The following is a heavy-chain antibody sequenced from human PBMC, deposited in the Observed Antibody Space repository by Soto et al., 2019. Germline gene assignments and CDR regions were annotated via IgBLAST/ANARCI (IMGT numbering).Heavy chain of an antibody. CDR2: MDYSGGT. CDR1: GGSITSSDYD. CDR3: ATRTSLYASGSSRFDP. J-gene: IGHJ5*02. V-gene: IGHV4-39*01. D-gene: IGHD3-10*01. Sequence: PSETLSLTCSVSGGSITSSDYDWGWTRRPPGKGLEWLGTMDYSGGTNYNPALKSRISIFADTPKDQFSLRLSSVTAADTAVYYCATRTSLYASGSSRFDPWGQGALVTVSS.